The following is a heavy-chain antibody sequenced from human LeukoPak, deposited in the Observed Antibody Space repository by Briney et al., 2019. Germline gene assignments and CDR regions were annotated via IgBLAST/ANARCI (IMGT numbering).Heavy chain of an antibody. Sequence: SVKVSCKASGGTFSSYAISWVRQAPGQGLEWMGGIIPIFGTANYAQKFQGRVTITADESTSTAYMELSSLRSEDTAVYYCARGGVVVIQPHFDYWGQGTLVTVSS. CDR3: ARGGVVVIQPHFDY. CDR2: IIPIFGTA. CDR1: GGTFSSYA. V-gene: IGHV1-69*13. D-gene: IGHD3-22*01. J-gene: IGHJ4*02.